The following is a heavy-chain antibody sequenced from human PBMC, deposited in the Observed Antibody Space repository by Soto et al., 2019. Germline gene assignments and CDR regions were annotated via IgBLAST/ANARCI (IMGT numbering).Heavy chain of an antibody. J-gene: IGHJ6*03. D-gene: IGHD2-2*01. CDR2: INAGNGNT. CDR3: ARSCSSTSCYEGPGGYYYYMDV. CDR1: GYTFTSYA. V-gene: IGHV1-3*01. Sequence: GASVKVSCKASGYTFTSYAMHWVRQAPGQRLEWMGWINAGNGNTKYSQKFQGRVTITRDTSASTAYMELSSLRSEDTAVYYCARSCSSTSCYEGPGGYYYYMDVWGKGTTVTVSS.